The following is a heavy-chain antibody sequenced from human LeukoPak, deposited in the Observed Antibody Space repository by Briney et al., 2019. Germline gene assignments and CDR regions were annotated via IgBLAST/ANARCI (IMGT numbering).Heavy chain of an antibody. D-gene: IGHD1-26*01. J-gene: IGHJ6*03. CDR1: GYTFTGYY. V-gene: IGHV1-8*03. CDR3: ARAASASWETTDRIRHSHYYYYYYMDV. Sequence: ASVKVSCKASGYTFTGYYMHWVRQAPGQGLEWMGWMNPNSGNTGYAQKFQGRVTITRNTSISTAYMELSSLRSEDTAVYYCARAASASWETTDRIRHSHYYYYYYMDVWGKGTTVTVSS. CDR2: MNPNSGNT.